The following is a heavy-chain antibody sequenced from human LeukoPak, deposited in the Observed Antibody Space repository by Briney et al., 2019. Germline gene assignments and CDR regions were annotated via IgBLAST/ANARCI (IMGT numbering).Heavy chain of an antibody. CDR2: ISAYNGNT. CDR3: ARFSTIDDYDSTPLDAFDI. J-gene: IGHJ3*02. CDR1: GYTFTSYG. Sequence: ASVKVSCKASGYTFTSYGISWVRQAPGQGLEWMGWISAYNGNTNYAQKLQGRVTMTTDTSTSTAYMELGSLRSDDTAVYYCARFSTIDDYDSTPLDAFDIWGQGTMVTVSS. D-gene: IGHD3-22*01. V-gene: IGHV1-18*01.